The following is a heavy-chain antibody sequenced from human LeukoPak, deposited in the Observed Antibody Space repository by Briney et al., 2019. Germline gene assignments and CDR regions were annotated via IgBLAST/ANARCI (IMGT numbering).Heavy chain of an antibody. J-gene: IGHJ4*02. D-gene: IGHD4/OR15-4a*01. CDR1: NYNFNSYG. V-gene: IGHV1-18*01. CDR2: ISPYNGNT. Sequence: GASVKVSCKASNYNFNSYGISWARQAPGQGLEWMGWISPYNGNTNYAQKVHDRFTMTADTSTNTVYMELRSLRSDDTAMYYCARKDYLMGFADYWGQGTLVTVSS. CDR3: ARKDYLMGFADY.